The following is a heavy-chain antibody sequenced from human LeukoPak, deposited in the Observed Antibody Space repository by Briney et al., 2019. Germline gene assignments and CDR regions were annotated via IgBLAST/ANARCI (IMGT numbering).Heavy chain of an antibody. J-gene: IGHJ3*02. CDR2: ITSSGSIK. V-gene: IGHV3-48*04. CDR3: GRWSDAFDI. CDR1: GFTFSSYG. Sequence: GGSLRLSCAASGFTFSSYGMHWVRQAPGKGLEWVSYITSSGSIKHYADSVKGRFTISRDNAKNSLYLQMNSLRVEDTAVYYCGRWSDAFDIWGQGTMVTVSS. D-gene: IGHD2-15*01.